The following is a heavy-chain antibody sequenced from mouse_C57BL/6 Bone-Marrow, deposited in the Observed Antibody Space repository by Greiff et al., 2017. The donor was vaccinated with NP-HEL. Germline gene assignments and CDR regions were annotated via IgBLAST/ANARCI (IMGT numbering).Heavy chain of an antibody. J-gene: IGHJ2*01. Sequence: VQLQESGPGLVKPSQSLSLTCTVTGYSITSDYAWNWIRQFPGNKLEWMGYISYSGSTSYNPSLKSRISITRDTSKNQFFLQLNSVTTEDTATYYCARGETYYGYPYYFDYWGQGTTLTVSS. CDR2: ISYSGST. CDR1: GYSITSDYA. CDR3: ARGETYYGYPYYFDY. D-gene: IGHD1-2*01. V-gene: IGHV3-2*02.